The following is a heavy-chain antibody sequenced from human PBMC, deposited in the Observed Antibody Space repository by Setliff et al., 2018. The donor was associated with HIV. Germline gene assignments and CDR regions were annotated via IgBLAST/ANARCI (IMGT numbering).Heavy chain of an antibody. D-gene: IGHD3-3*01. J-gene: IGHJ6*03. CDR1: GASVASGDSY. CDR2: IYTSGST. Sequence: SETLSLTCTVSGASVASGDSYWSWIRQPAGKGLEWIGHIYTSGSTNYNPSLKSRVTISVDTSKNQFSLKLSSVTAADTAVYYCARDRFDTVFGVVAYYFYYMDVWGKGTTVTVSS. CDR3: ARDRFDTVFGVVAYYFYYMDV. V-gene: IGHV4-61*09.